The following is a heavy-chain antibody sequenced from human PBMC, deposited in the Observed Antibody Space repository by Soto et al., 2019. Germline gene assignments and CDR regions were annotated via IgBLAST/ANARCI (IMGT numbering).Heavy chain of an antibody. D-gene: IGHD6-6*01. CDR1: GYTFTSYC. V-gene: IGHV1-18*04. J-gene: IGHJ5*02. CDR3: ARDRIPWYSSSSAAWWFDP. Sequence: ASVKVSCKASGYTFTSYCISWVLQAPGQGLEWMGWISAYNGNTNYAQKLQGRVTMTTDTSTSTAYMELRSLRSDDTAVYYCARDRIPWYSSSSAAWWFDPWGQGTLVTVSS. CDR2: ISAYNGNT.